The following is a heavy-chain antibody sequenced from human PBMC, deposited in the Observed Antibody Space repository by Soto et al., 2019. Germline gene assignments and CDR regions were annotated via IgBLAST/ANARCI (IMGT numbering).Heavy chain of an antibody. V-gene: IGHV3-7*01. CDR1: GFNFHWYW. CDR3: SRGAGAGAGYSVSRYGAY. CDR2: IKTDASEK. J-gene: IGHJ4*01. D-gene: IGHD4-17*01. Sequence: EVQLVESGGGLVQPGGSLRLSCAASGFNFHWYWMSWVRQAPGKGLEWLATIKTDASEKKYVDSVKGRFTMSRDNAKYSVYLKMDGLGTEVTDVYYCSRGAGAGAGYSVSRYGAYGGHGTLVTVSS.